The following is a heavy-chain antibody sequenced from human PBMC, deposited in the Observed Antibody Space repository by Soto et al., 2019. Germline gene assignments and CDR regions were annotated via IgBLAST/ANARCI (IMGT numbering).Heavy chain of an antibody. J-gene: IGHJ4*02. Sequence: GGSLRLSCAASGFTVSSNSMAWVRQAPGKGLEWVASISDTAHRIFHADSVKGRFTISRDNSRNRLYLQMNSLRAEDTALYYCVILALGKFDFWGQGTLVTVSS. CDR2: ISDTAHRI. D-gene: IGHD1-26*01. CDR1: GFTVSSNS. CDR3: VILALGKFDF. V-gene: IGHV3-23*01.